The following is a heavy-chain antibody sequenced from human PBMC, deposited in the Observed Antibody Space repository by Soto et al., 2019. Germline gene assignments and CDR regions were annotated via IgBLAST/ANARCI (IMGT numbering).Heavy chain of an antibody. Sequence: EVQLVESGGGLVKPGGSLRLSCAASGFTFSDAWMSWVRQAPGKGLEWVGRIKTKTEGGTRDYAAPVKGRFTISRDDSKHTVDLQMISVKTADTAVYYCTTGWIPKGVGDYYYAMDVWGQGTTVTVSS. CDR3: TTGWIPKGVGDYYYAMDV. CDR1: GFTFSDAW. D-gene: IGHD5-18*01. V-gene: IGHV3-15*01. CDR2: IKTKTEGGTR. J-gene: IGHJ6*02.